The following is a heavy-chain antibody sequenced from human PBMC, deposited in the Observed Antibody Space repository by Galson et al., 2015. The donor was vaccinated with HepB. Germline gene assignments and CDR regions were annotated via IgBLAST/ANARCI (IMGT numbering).Heavy chain of an antibody. CDR3: ASGMGDSSGYYPDPFDY. Sequence: SVKVSCKASGYTFTSYYMHWVRQAPGQGLEWMGIINPSGGSTSYAQKFQGRVTMTRDTSTSTVYMELSSLRSEDTAVYYCASGMGDSSGYYPDPFDYWGQGTLVTVSS. D-gene: IGHD3-22*01. CDR2: INPSGGST. V-gene: IGHV1-46*03. J-gene: IGHJ4*02. CDR1: GYTFTSYY.